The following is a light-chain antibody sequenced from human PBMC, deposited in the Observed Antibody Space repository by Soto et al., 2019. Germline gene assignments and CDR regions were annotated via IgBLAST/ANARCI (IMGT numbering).Light chain of an antibody. Sequence: EIVLTQSPATLSLSPGERATLSCRASQSVSSYLAWYQQKPGQAPRLLIYDASTRATGVPAKVSGSGSGTEFTLTISSLQSEDFAVYYCQQHDSWPRTFGQGTKVDIK. CDR2: DAS. CDR3: QQHDSWPRT. J-gene: IGKJ1*01. CDR1: QSVSSY. V-gene: IGKV3-15*01.